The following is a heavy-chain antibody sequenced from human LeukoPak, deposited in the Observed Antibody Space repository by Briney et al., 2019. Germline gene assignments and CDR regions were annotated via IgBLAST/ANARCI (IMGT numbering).Heavy chain of an antibody. CDR1: GFTFSSYA. CDR3: AKVTMDGDAFDI. V-gene: IGHV3-23*01. D-gene: IGHD2-2*01. Sequence: PGGSLRLSCAASGFTFSSYAMSWVRQAPGKGLEWVSAISGSGGSTYYADSVKGRLTISRDNSKNTLYLQMNSLRAEDTAVYYCAKVTMDGDAFDIWGQGTMVTVSS. J-gene: IGHJ3*02. CDR2: ISGSGGST.